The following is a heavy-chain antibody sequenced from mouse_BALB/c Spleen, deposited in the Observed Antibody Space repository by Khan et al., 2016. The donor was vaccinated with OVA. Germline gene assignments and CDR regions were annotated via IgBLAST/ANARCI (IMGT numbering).Heavy chain of an antibody. J-gene: IGHJ1*03. CDR3: AIISSYWDSDF. CDR2: INTYTGEP. V-gene: IGHV9-1*02. Sequence: QIQLVQSGPELKKPGETVKISCKASGFTFTNYGMNWVKQAPGKGLKWMGWINTYTGEPTYGDDFKGRFALSLETSASTAYLQINNLINEDMATXFCAIISSYWDSDFWGTGTTVTVSS. D-gene: IGHD6-2*01. CDR1: GFTFTNYG.